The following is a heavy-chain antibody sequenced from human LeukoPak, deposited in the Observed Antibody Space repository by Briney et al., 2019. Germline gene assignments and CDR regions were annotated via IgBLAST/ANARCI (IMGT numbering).Heavy chain of an antibody. Sequence: SETLSLTCTVSGGSISSYYWSWIRQPAGKGLEWIGRIYTSGSTNYNPSLKSRVTMSVDTSKNQFSLKLSSVIAADTAVYYCARGLGYCSSTSCSPTNWFDPWGQGTLVTVSS. D-gene: IGHD2-2*01. J-gene: IGHJ5*02. CDR1: GGSISSYY. CDR3: ARGLGYCSSTSCSPTNWFDP. CDR2: IYTSGST. V-gene: IGHV4-4*07.